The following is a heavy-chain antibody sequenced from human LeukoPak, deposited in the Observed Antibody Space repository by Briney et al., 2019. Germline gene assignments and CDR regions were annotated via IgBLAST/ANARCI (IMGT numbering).Heavy chain of an antibody. V-gene: IGHV4-59*01. J-gene: IGHJ3*02. CDR3: ASYSGTTGAFDI. CDR2: IYYSGST. Sequence: SSETLSLTCTVSGGSISSYYWSWIRQPPGKGLEWIGYIYYSGSTNYNPSLKSRVTISVDTSKNQFSLKLSSVTAADTAVYYCASYSGTTGAFDIWGQGTMVTVSS. CDR1: GGSISSYY. D-gene: IGHD1-1*01.